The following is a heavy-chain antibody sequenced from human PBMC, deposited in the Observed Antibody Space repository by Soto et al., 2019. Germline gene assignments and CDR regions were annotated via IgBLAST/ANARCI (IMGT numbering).Heavy chain of an antibody. J-gene: IGHJ6*02. CDR3: ARDLWGYCGTDCYPLDV. Sequence: SETLSLTCTVSGGSINSGDYYWSWIRQPPGKGLEWIGYINYSGTTYYNPSFKSRVTISVDTSKNQFSLKLNSVTAADTAVYYCARDLWGYCGTDCYPLDVWGQGTTVTVSS. CDR2: INYSGTT. D-gene: IGHD2-21*02. V-gene: IGHV4-30-4*02. CDR1: GGSINSGDYY.